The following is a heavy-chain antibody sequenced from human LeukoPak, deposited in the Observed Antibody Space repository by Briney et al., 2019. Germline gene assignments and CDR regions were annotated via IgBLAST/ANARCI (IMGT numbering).Heavy chain of an antibody. J-gene: IGHJ4*02. V-gene: IGHV1-24*01. D-gene: IGHD3-22*01. CDR1: GYSLTELS. Sequence: ASVKVSCKVSGYSLTELSIQWVRQAPGERLEWMGGFDAEDGKTIYAQKFQGRVTMTEDTSMDTAYMDLSSLRTEDTATYCCAAAPQTYYYDSGDYYSDYWGQGTLVTVSS. CDR3: AAAPQTYYYDSGDYYSDY. CDR2: FDAEDGKT.